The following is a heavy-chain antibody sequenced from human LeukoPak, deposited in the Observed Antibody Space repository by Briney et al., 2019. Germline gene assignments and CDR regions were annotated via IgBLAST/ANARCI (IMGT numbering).Heavy chain of an antibody. Sequence: QPGGSLRLSCAASGFTFSSYEMNWVRQAPGKGLEWVSYISSSGSTIYYADSVKGRFTISKDNSKNTLYLQMNSLRAEDTAVYYCAKADEMNMDYWGQGTLVTVFS. V-gene: IGHV3-48*03. CDR2: ISSSGSTI. D-gene: IGHD2/OR15-2a*01. CDR3: AKADEMNMDY. CDR1: GFTFSSYE. J-gene: IGHJ4*02.